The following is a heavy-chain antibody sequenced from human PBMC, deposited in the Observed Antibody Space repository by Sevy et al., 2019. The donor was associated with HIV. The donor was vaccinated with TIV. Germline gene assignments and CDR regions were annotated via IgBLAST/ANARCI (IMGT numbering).Heavy chain of an antibody. Sequence: GGSLRLSCAASGFTFSSYWMSWVRRAPGKGLESVANIKQDGSEKYYVDSVKGRFTISRDNAKNSPYLQMNSRIADDTAVYYCARDLRSVVVYIVDASDIWGQGTMVTVSS. D-gene: IGHD2-2*01. V-gene: IGHV3-7*01. CDR3: ARDLRSVVVYIVDASDI. J-gene: IGHJ3*02. CDR2: IKQDGSEK. CDR1: GFTFSSYW.